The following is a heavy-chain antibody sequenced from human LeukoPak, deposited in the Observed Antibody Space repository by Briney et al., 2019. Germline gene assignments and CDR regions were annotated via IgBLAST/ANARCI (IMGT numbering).Heavy chain of an antibody. V-gene: IGHV3-23*01. D-gene: IGHD6-13*01. CDR3: AKRKQQLLCDY. CDR1: GFSFSSYG. Sequence: GGSLRLSCATSGFSFSSYGMSWVRQAPGKGLEWVSAISGSGGSTYYADSVKGRFTISRDNSKNTLYLQMNSLRAEDTAVYYCAKRKQQLLCDYWGQGTLVTVSS. J-gene: IGHJ4*02. CDR2: ISGSGGST.